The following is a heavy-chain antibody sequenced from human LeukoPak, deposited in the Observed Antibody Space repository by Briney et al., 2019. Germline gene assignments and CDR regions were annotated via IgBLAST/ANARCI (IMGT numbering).Heavy chain of an antibody. Sequence: GGSLRLSCAASGFTFSTSTIHWVRQAPGKGLEWVAVISYDGRIKYYTESVQGRFTSSRDTSENTLFLQMNSLRAEDAAMYYCARDIGIPQVGVFSNWGQGTLVTVSS. CDR3: ARDIGIPQVGVFSN. CDR2: ISYDGRIK. V-gene: IGHV3-30*04. CDR1: GFTFSTST. D-gene: IGHD3-3*01. J-gene: IGHJ4*02.